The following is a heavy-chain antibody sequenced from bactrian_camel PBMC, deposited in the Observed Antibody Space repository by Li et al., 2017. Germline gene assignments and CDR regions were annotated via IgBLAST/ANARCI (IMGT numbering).Heavy chain of an antibody. CDR1: GNTYNTNC. V-gene: IGHV3S53*01. D-gene: IGHD3*01. CDR2: IHNDGST. Sequence: QVQLVESGGGSVQAGGSLRLSCAASGNTYNTNCMGWFRQASLVKEREGVATIHNDGSTRHADSVKGRFTISKDNAKDTLYLQMNSLKIEDTAVYYCALGSSRQATMTARGKGTQVTVS. J-gene: IGHJ4*01.